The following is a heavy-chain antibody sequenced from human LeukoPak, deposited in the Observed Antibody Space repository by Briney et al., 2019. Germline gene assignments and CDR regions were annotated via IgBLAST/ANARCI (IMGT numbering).Heavy chain of an antibody. Sequence: GGSLRLSCAASGFTFSSYGMHWVRQAPGKGLEWVAVISYDGSNKYYADSVKGRFTISRDNSKNTLYLQMNSLRAEDTAVYYCANGYSSSWYSDDAFHIWGQGTMVTVS. CDR3: ANGYSSSWYSDDAFHI. D-gene: IGHD6-13*01. J-gene: IGHJ3*02. CDR2: ISYDGSNK. V-gene: IGHV3-30*18. CDR1: GFTFSSYG.